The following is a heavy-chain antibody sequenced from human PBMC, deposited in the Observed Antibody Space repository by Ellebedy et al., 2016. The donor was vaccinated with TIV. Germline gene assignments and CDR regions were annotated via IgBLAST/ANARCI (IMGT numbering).Heavy chain of an antibody. CDR2: ISYDGSNK. Sequence: GESLKISXAASGFTFSSYGMHWVRQAPGKGLEWVAVISYDGSNKYYADSVKGRFTISRDNSKNTLYLQMNSLRAEDTAVYYCAKDRLYYDILTGYYTGFGYGMDVWGQGTTVTVSS. D-gene: IGHD3-9*01. V-gene: IGHV3-30*18. CDR3: AKDRLYYDILTGYYTGFGYGMDV. J-gene: IGHJ6*02. CDR1: GFTFSSYG.